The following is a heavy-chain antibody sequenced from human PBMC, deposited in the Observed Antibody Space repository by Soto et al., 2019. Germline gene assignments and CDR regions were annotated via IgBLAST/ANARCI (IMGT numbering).Heavy chain of an antibody. Sequence: WETLSLTCTVSGGSISRYYWSWIRQPGWKGLEWIGRIYTSGSTNYNRSLKSRVTMSVDPSNNQFSLKLSSVTAADTAVYYCGRDLGTYDFWSGYFNGMDVWGQGTTVTVSS. J-gene: IGHJ6*02. CDR2: IYTSGST. D-gene: IGHD3-3*01. CDR3: GRDLGTYDFWSGYFNGMDV. V-gene: IGHV4-4*07. CDR1: GGSISRYY.